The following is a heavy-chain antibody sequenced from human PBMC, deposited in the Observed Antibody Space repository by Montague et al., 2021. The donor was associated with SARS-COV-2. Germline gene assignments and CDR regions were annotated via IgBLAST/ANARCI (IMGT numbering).Heavy chain of an antibody. V-gene: IGHV4-34*01. D-gene: IGHD3-10*01. CDR1: GGSFSGYC. CDR3: ARVRYYGSGTSLGMDV. CDR2: INHSGST. Sequence: SETLSLTCTVYGGSFSGYCWSWIRQPPGKGLEWIGEINHSGSTNYNPSLKSQITISVDTSKNQFSLKLSSVTAADTAVYYCARVRYYGSGTSLGMDVWGQGTTVTVSS. J-gene: IGHJ6*02.